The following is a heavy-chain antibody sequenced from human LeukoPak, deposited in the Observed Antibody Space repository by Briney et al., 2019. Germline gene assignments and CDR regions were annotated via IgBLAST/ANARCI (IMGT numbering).Heavy chain of an antibody. V-gene: IGHV3-21*01. J-gene: IGHJ4*02. Sequence: GGSLRLSCAASGFTFSSYSMNWVRQAPGKGLEWVSSISSSSSYIYYADSVKGRFTISRDNAKNSLYLQMNSLRAEDTAVYYCARQDCSSTSCYYPYWGQGTLVTVSS. CDR3: ARQDCSSTSCYYPY. D-gene: IGHD2-2*01. CDR1: GFTFSSYS. CDR2: ISSSSSYI.